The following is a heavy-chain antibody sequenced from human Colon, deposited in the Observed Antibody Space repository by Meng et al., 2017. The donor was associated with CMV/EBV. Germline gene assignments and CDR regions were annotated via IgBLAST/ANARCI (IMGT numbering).Heavy chain of an antibody. J-gene: IGHJ5*02. CDR3: VRITCNTTRGYHDNWFDP. CDR1: GFSLPTSGVR. D-gene: IGHD2-2*01. CDR2: IDWDDDK. Sequence: SGPTLVKPTQTLTLTCTVSGFSLPTSGVRVSWIRQPPGKALEWLARIDWDDDKFYSTSLKTRLTISKDTSKNQVVLTMTNMDPVDTATYYCVRITCNTTRGYHDNWFDPWGQGTLVTVSS. V-gene: IGHV2-70*04.